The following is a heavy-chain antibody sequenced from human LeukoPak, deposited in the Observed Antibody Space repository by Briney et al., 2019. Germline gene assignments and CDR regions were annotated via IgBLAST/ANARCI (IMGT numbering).Heavy chain of an antibody. CDR3: ARNPVTTKYFDY. J-gene: IGHJ4*02. D-gene: IGHD4-17*01. Sequence: ASVKVSCKASGYTFTSYYMHWVRQAPGQGLEWMGIINPSGGRTRYAQKFQGRVNMTRDTSTSTVYMELSSLRSEDTAVYYCARNPVTTKYFDYWGQGTLVTVSS. CDR2: INPSGGRT. CDR1: GYTFTSYY. V-gene: IGHV1-46*01.